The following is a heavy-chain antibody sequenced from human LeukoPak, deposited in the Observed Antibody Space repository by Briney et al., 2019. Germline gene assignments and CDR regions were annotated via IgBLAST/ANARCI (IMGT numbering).Heavy chain of an antibody. V-gene: IGHV3-7*01. D-gene: IGHD6-6*01. CDR3: ARIGYSSSSLDF. CDR2: IKQDGSTK. J-gene: IGHJ4*02. CDR1: GFTFSNYW. Sequence: PGGSLRLSCAASGFTFSNYWMTWVRQAPGRGLEWVANIKQDGSTKYYVDSLEGRLTISRDNAKNSLYLQMDSLRVEDTAIYYCARIGYSSSSLDFWGQGTLVTVSS.